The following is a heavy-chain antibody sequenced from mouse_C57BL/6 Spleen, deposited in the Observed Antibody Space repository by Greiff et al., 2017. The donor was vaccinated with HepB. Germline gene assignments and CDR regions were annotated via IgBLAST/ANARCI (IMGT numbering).Heavy chain of an antibody. CDR3: ARPYGSSPYYAMDY. V-gene: IGHV1-52*01. CDR1: GYTFTSYW. Sequence: QVQLQQPGAELVRPGSSVKLSCKASGYTFTSYWMHWVKQRPIQGLEWIGNIDPSDSETHYNQKFKDKATLTVDKSSSTAYMQLSSLISEESAVYYCARPYGSSPYYAMDYWGQGTSVTVSS. J-gene: IGHJ4*01. CDR2: IDPSDSET. D-gene: IGHD1-1*01.